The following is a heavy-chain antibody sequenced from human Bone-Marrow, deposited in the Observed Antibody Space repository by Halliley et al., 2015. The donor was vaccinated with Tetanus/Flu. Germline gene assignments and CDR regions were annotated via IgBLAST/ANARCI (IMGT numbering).Heavy chain of an antibody. Sequence: LGWIGYIYYSGSPYYTPSLKSRVTIAIDPSNNQFSLKLSSVTAADTAVFYCARGVADRNWFDPWGQGTLVTVSS. CDR3: ARGVADRNWFDP. D-gene: IGHD6-13*01. CDR2: IYYSGSP. V-gene: IGHV4-31*02. J-gene: IGHJ5*02.